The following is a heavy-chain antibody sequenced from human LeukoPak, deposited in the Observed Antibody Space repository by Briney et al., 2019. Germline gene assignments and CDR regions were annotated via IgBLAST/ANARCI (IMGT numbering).Heavy chain of an antibody. CDR2: ISAYNGNT. CDR1: GYTFTSCG. CDR3: ARDDSYGPYYYFDY. V-gene: IGHV1-18*01. Sequence: ASVKVSCKASGYTFTSCGISWVRQSPGQGLEWMGWISAYNGNTNYAQKLQGRVTMTTDTSTSAAYMELRSLRSDDTAVYYCARDDSYGPYYYFDYWGQGTLVTVSS. D-gene: IGHD5-18*01. J-gene: IGHJ4*02.